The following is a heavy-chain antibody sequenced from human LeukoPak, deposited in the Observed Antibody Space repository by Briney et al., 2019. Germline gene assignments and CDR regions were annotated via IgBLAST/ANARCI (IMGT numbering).Heavy chain of an antibody. CDR2: IIPIFGTA. V-gene: IGHV1-69*06. CDR1: GGTFSSYA. D-gene: IGHD3-22*01. CDR3: ARTYYYDSSGYCDY. J-gene: IGHJ4*02. Sequence: SVKVSCKASGGTFSSYAISWVRQAPGQGLEWMGGIIPIFGTANYAQKFQGRVTITADKSTSTAYMELSSLRSEDTAVYYCARTYYYDSSGYCDYWGQGTLVTVSS.